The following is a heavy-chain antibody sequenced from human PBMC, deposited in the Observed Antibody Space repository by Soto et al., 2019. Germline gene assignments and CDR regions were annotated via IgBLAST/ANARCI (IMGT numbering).Heavy chain of an antibody. J-gene: IGHJ4*02. CDR2: IIPILGIA. CDR3: ARSTCSGGSCYFSVPKYYFDY. D-gene: IGHD2-15*01. V-gene: IGHV1-69*02. CDR1: GGTFSSYT. Sequence: GASVKVSCKASGGTFSSYTISWVRQAPGQGLEWMGRIIPILGIANYAQKFQGRVTITADKSTSTAYMELSSLRSEDTAVYYCARSTCSGGSCYFSVPKYYFDYWGQGTLVTVSS.